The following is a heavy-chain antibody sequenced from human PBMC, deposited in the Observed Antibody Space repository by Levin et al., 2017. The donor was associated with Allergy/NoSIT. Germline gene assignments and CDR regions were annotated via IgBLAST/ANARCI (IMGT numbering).Heavy chain of an antibody. V-gene: IGHV4-39*01. CDR2: IYYSGST. J-gene: IGHJ5*02. CDR3: ARKHGSSSTGSRGMVGNWCDP. D-gene: IGHD2-2*01. Sequence: PSETLSLTCTVSGGSISSSSYYWGWIRQPPGKGLEWIGSIYYSGSTYYNPSLKSRVTISVDTSKNQFSLKLSSVTAADTAVYYCARKHGSSSTGSRGMVGNWCDPWGQGTLVTVSS. CDR1: GGSISSSSYY.